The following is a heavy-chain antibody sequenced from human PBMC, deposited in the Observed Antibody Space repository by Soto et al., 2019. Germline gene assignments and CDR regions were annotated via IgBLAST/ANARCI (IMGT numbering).Heavy chain of an antibody. V-gene: IGHV4-39*01. CDR1: GGSISSSSYY. CDR2: IYYSGST. J-gene: IGHJ4*02. D-gene: IGHD4-17*01. CDR3: ARQVYGGNSFDY. Sequence: SETLSLTCTVSGGSISSSSYYWGWIRQPPGKGLEWIGSIYYSGSTYYNPSLKTRVTISVDTSKNQFSLKLSSVTAADTAVYYCARQVYGGNSFDYWGQGTLVTVSS.